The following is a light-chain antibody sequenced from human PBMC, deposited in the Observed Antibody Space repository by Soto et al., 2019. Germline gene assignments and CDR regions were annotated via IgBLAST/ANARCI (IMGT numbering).Light chain of an antibody. J-gene: IGLJ2*01. V-gene: IGLV2-11*01. CDR2: DVS. CDR1: SSDVGGYNY. Sequence: QSVLTQPRSVSGSPGQSVTISCTGTSSDVGGYNYVSWYQQHPGKAPKVMIYDVSKRPSGVPDRFSGSKSGYTASLTISGLQAEDEADYYCCSYTSSSTLVVFGGGTKLTVL. CDR3: CSYTSSSTLVV.